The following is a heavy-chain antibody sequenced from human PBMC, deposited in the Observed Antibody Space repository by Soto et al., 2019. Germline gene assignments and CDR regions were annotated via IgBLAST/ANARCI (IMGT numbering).Heavy chain of an antibody. CDR2: VSRDGGTK. D-gene: IGHD2-8*02. CDR1: GFTVSTYG. CDR3: TGEDASGY. Sequence: QVQLVESGGGVVQPGRSLRLSCAVSGFTVSTYGMHWVRQAPGKGLELVAVVSRDGGTKYYAVSVKGRFTISRDNSRNTLFLEMNSLRGDDMAVYYCTGEDASGYWGQGNLVTVSS. J-gene: IGHJ4*02. V-gene: IGHV3-30*03.